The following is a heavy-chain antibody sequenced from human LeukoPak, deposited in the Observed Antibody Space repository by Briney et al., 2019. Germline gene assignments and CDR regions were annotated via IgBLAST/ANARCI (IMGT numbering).Heavy chain of an antibody. J-gene: IGHJ4*02. CDR3: AKDHCSSTSCFYFDY. V-gene: IGHV3-30*02. D-gene: IGHD2-2*01. CDR1: GFTFSSYG. CDR2: IRYDGSNK. Sequence: GGSLRLSCAASGFTFSSYGMHWVRQAPGKGLEWVAFIRYDGSNKYYADSVKGRFTISRDNSKNTLYLQMNSLRAEDTAVYYCAKDHCSSTSCFYFDYWGQGTLVTVSS.